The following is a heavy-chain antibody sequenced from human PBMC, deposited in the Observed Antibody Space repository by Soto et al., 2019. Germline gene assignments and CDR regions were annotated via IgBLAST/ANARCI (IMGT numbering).Heavy chain of an antibody. J-gene: IGHJ4*02. V-gene: IGHV3-9*01. Sequence: EVQLVEAGGGLVQPGRSLRLSCAASGFTFGDYAMQWVRQAPGKGLEWVSAISWNSGSIDYADSVKGRFTISRDNAKNSLYLQMNILRAEDTALYYCAKSHTTSGWYVTTDYWGQGTRVTVSS. D-gene: IGHD6-19*01. CDR1: GFTFGDYA. CDR3: AKSHTTSGWYVTTDY. CDR2: ISWNSGSI.